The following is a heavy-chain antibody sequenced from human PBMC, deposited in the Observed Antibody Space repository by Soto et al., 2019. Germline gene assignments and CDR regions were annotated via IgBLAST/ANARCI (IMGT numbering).Heavy chain of an antibody. J-gene: IGHJ1*01. V-gene: IGHV3-33*01. CDR3: AREKRYFDWLSVFQH. CDR1: GFTFSSYG. Sequence: GGSLRLSCAASGFTFSSYGMHWVRQAPGKGLEWVAVIWYDGSNKYYADSVKGRFTISRDNSKNTLYLQMNSLRAEDTAVYYCAREKRYFDWLSVFQHWGQGTLVTVSS. CDR2: IWYDGSNK. D-gene: IGHD3-9*01.